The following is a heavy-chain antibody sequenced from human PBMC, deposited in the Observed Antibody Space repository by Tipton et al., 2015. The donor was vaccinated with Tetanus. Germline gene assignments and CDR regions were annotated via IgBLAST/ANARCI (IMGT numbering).Heavy chain of an antibody. CDR2: IYYSGST. J-gene: IGHJ5*02. CDR3: ARRLIQNWFDP. CDR1: GDSISSGDYY. V-gene: IGHV4-30-4*01. Sequence: TLSLTCTVSGDSISSGDYYWSWIRQPPGKGLEWIGFIYYSGSTYYNPSLKSRVTISGDTSNNHLSLKLSSVTAADTAVYYCARRLIQNWFDPWGQGTLVTVSS. D-gene: IGHD2-8*01.